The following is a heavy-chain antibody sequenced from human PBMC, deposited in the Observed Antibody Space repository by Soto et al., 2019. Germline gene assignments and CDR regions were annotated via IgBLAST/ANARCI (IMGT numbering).Heavy chain of an antibody. Sequence: SETLSLTCAVYGGSFSGYYWSWNRQPPGKGLEWIGEINHSGSTNYNPSLKSRVTISVDTSKNQFSLKLSSVTAADTAVYYCARGWRYCSGGSHTRICAFDIWGQGTMVTVSS. CDR2: INHSGST. D-gene: IGHD2-15*01. CDR3: ARGWRYCSGGSHTRICAFDI. V-gene: IGHV4-34*01. CDR1: GGSFSGYY. J-gene: IGHJ3*02.